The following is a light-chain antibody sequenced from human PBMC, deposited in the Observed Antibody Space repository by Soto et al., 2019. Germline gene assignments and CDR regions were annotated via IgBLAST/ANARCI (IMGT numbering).Light chain of an antibody. CDR1: SSNIGAGYD. CDR2: GNS. V-gene: IGLV1-40*01. J-gene: IGLJ1*01. CDR3: QSYDTSLSGYV. Sequence: QSVLTQPPSVSGAPGQRVTISCTGSSSNIGAGYDVHWYQQLPGTAPKLLIYGNSNRPSGVPDRFSGSKSGTSASLAITGLQAEDEADYCCQSYDTSLSGYVVGTGTNVTVL.